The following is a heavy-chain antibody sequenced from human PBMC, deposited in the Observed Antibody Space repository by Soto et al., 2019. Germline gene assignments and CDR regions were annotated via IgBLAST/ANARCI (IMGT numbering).Heavy chain of an antibody. Sequence: EVQLVASGGGLVPPGGSLRLSCAVSGLTFSTDEMNWVRQAPGKGLEWLAYISYTSTTIKYADSVKGRFAVSRDNAKKSLSLQMNNLRVEDTAVYYCVREGGSLAFDSWGQGTRVTVSS. CDR2: ISYTSTTI. CDR3: VREGGSLAFDS. D-gene: IGHD1-1*01. J-gene: IGHJ4*02. V-gene: IGHV3-48*03. CDR1: GLTFSTDE.